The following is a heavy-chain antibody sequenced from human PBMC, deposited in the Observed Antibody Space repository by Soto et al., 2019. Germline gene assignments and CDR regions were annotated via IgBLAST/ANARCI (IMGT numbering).Heavy chain of an antibody. CDR1: GFSLSTSGVG. CDR2: IYWDDDK. CDR3: AHVRYYDFWCLFDY. D-gene: IGHD3-3*01. Sequence: QITLKESGPTLVKPTQTLTLTCTFSGFSLSTSGVGVGWIRQPPGKALEWLALIYWDDDKRYSPSLKSRLTITKDTSKNQVVLTMTYMDPVDTATYYCAHVRYYDFWCLFDYWGQGTLVTVSS. J-gene: IGHJ4*02. V-gene: IGHV2-5*02.